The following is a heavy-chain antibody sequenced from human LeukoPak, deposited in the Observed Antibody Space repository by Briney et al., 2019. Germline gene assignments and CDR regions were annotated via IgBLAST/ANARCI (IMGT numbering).Heavy chain of an antibody. Sequence: PSETLSLTCTVSGGSISSYYGSWIRQPAGKGLEWIGRIYTSGSTNYNPSLKSRVTMSVNTSKNQFSLKLSSVTAADTAVYYCARSLAQYYDFWSGYPGWFDPWGQGTLVTVSS. CDR1: GGSISSYY. CDR2: IYTSGST. J-gene: IGHJ5*02. D-gene: IGHD3-3*01. CDR3: ARSLAQYYDFWSGYPGWFDP. V-gene: IGHV4-4*07.